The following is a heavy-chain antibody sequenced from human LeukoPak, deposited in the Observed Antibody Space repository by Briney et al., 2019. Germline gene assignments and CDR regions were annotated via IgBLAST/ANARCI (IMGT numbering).Heavy chain of an antibody. D-gene: IGHD3-22*01. V-gene: IGHV3-23*01. CDR3: AKDSDYDSSGYYYVGFDY. J-gene: IGHJ4*02. CDR1: GFTFSSYA. CDR2: INGSGGST. Sequence: GGSLRLSCAASGFTFSSYAMSWVRQAPGKGLEWVSAINGSGGSTYYADSVKGRFTISRDNSKNTLYLQMNSLRAEDTAVYYCAKDSDYDSSGYYYVGFDYWGQGTLVTDSS.